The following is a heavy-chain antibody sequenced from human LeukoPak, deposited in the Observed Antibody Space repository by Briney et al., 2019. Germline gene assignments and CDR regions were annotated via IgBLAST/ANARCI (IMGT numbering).Heavy chain of an antibody. Sequence: PSETLSLTCTVSGGSISSSSYYWGWIRQPPGKGLEWIGSIYYSGSTYYNPSLKSRVTISVDTSKNQFSLKLSSVTAADTAVYYCARDDYSDYGKSRWGQGTLVTVSS. J-gene: IGHJ4*02. CDR3: ARDDYSDYGKSR. CDR1: GGSISSSSYY. V-gene: IGHV4-39*02. D-gene: IGHD4-11*01. CDR2: IYYSGST.